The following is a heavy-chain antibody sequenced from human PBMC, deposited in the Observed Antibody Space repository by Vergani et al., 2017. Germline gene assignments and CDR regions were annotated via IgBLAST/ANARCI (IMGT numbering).Heavy chain of an antibody. Sequence: EVQLVESGGGLVQPGGSLRSSCAASGFTFSRYWMSWVRQAPGKGLEWVANIKQDGSEKYYVDSVKGRFTISRDNAKNSLYLQMNSLRAEDTAVYYCWRLTARGYGSSTPLRAFNWFDPWGQGTLVTVSS. CDR3: WRLTARGYGSSTPLRAFNWFDP. CDR1: GFTFSRYW. CDR2: IKQDGSEK. J-gene: IGHJ5*02. D-gene: IGHD6-6*01. V-gene: IGHV3-7*01.